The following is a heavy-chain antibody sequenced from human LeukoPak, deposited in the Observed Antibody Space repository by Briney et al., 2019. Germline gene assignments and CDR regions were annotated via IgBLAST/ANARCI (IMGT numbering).Heavy chain of an antibody. CDR3: ARDRRFVQDY. D-gene: IGHD3-10*01. J-gene: IGHJ4*02. Sequence: PGGSLRLSCTASGFTYSNYAMNWVRQAPGKGLEWVSVISGSGRSTYYADSVKGRFTISRDNAKNTVYLQMNSLRAEDTALYYCARDRRFVQDYWGQGTLVTVSS. V-gene: IGHV3-23*01. CDR2: ISGSGRST. CDR1: GFTYSNYA.